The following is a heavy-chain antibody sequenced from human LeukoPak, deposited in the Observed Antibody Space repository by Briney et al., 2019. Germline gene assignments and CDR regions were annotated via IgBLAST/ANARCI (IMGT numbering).Heavy chain of an antibody. CDR1: GFTFSTYG. V-gene: IGHV3-33*01. D-gene: IGHD3-9*01. J-gene: IGHJ4*02. CDR3: ARPVDYYDILTGFDF. Sequence: GGSLRLSCAAPGFTFSTYGMHWVRQAPGEGLEWVALIRYDGSNKYYEDSVKGRFTISRDNSKNTLYLQMNSLRTEDTAVYYCARPVDYYDILTGFDFWGQGTLVTVSS. CDR2: IRYDGSNK.